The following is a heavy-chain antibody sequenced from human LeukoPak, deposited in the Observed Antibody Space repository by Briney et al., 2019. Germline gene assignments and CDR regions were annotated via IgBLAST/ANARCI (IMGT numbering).Heavy chain of an antibody. CDR1: GYTFTSYD. CDR2: MNPNSGNT. D-gene: IGHD6-13*01. CDR3: AIGVAAAGIVGDY. Sequence: ASVKLSCKASGYTFTSYDINWVRQATGQGLEWMGWMNPNSGNTGYAQKFQGRVTMTRNTSISTAYMELSSLRSEDTAVYYCAIGVAAAGIVGDYWGQGTLVTVSS. J-gene: IGHJ4*02. V-gene: IGHV1-8*01.